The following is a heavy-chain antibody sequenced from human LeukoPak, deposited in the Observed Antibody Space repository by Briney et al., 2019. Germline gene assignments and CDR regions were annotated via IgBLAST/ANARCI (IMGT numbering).Heavy chain of an antibody. CDR1: GYSFATYW. CDR2: IYPGDSET. D-gene: IGHD6-13*01. J-gene: IGHJ4*02. CDR3: GRAPFGRYSSSWHHFDY. V-gene: IGHV5-51*01. Sequence: GESLKISCKASGYSFATYWIGWVRQMPGKGLEWMGIIYPGDSETRYSQSFQGQVTISADTSISTVYLHWSSLKASDTAMFYCGRAPFGRYSSSWHHFDYWGQATLVTVSS.